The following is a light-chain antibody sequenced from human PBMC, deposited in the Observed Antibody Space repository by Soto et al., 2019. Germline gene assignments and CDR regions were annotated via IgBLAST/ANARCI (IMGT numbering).Light chain of an antibody. J-gene: IGKJ1*01. CDR1: QSVSSTY. CDR2: AAT. V-gene: IGKV3-20*01. CDR3: QQYNNWPWT. Sequence: ESVLTQSPCTLSLSPGERATLSCRTSQSVSSTYLAWYQQKPGQAPRLLIYAATNRATGISDRFSGGGSGTDFTLTISTLQSEDFAAYYCQQYNNWPWTFGQGTKVDIK.